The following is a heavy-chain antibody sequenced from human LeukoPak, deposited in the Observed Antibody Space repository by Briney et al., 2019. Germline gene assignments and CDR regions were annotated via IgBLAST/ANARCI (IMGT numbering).Heavy chain of an antibody. CDR1: GGSISSGGYC. J-gene: IGHJ3*02. CDR2: IYYSGST. Sequence: PSQTLSLTCTVSGGSISSGGYCWSWIRQHPGKGLERIGYIYYSGSTDYNPSLKSRFTMSVDTSKNQFSLKLSSVTAANTAVYYCASADYDMAFDIWGQGTMVTVSS. V-gene: IGHV4-31*03. CDR3: ASADYDMAFDI. D-gene: IGHD3-9*01.